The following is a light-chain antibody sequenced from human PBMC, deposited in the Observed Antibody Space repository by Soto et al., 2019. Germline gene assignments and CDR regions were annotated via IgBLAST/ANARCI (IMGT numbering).Light chain of an antibody. Sequence: DIQMTQSPSTLSASVGDIVTITCRASQSINNWLAWYQQKPGKAPKFLIYDASNLESGVPSRFSGSASGTEFTLTISSLQPDDFATYYCQQYYTTPPTFGGGTKVDIK. J-gene: IGKJ4*01. CDR2: DAS. CDR1: QSINNW. CDR3: QQYYTTPPT. V-gene: IGKV1-5*01.